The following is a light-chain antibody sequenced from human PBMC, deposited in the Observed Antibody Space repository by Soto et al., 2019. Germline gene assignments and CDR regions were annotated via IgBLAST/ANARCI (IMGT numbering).Light chain of an antibody. Sequence: EIVLTQSPGTLSLSPGERATLSCRASQSVSSSYLAWYQQKPGQAPRLLIYGASSRATGIPDRFSGSGSGTDFTRTISRLEPEDFAVYSYQQYGSSPLTFGQGTKVEI. V-gene: IGKV3-20*01. CDR2: GAS. CDR3: QQYGSSPLT. CDR1: QSVSSSY. J-gene: IGKJ1*01.